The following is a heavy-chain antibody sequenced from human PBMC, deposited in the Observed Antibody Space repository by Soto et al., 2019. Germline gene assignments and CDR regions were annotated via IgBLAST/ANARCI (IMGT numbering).Heavy chain of an antibody. CDR1: GFTFSSYA. CDR3: AKGAIFGVVIIPDHDAFDI. V-gene: IGHV3-23*01. CDR2: ISGSGGST. D-gene: IGHD3-3*01. Sequence: GGSLRLSCAASGFTFSSYAMGWVRQAPGKGLEWVSAISGSGGSTYYADSVKGRFTISRDNSKNTLYLQMNSLRAEDTAVYYCAKGAIFGVVIIPDHDAFDIWGQGTMVTGSS. J-gene: IGHJ3*02.